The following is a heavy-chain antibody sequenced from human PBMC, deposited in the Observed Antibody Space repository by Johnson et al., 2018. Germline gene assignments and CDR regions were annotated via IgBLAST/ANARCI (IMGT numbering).Heavy chain of an antibody. CDR3: VRNGGAFDF. D-gene: IGHD2-8*01. J-gene: IGHJ3*01. Sequence: VQLVQSGGGLVQPGGSLRLSCVASEFAFGSHWMSWARQSPGKGLEWVANIKQDGSDKNYVDSVKGRFTISRDNAQNSLYLQMNSLRAEDTAVYYCVRNGGAFDFWGQGTRVTVSS. V-gene: IGHV3-7*01. CDR1: EFAFGSHW. CDR2: IKQDGSDK.